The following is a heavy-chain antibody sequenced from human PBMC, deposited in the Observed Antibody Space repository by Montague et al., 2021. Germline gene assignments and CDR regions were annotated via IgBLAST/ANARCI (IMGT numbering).Heavy chain of an antibody. J-gene: IGHJ4*02. Sequence: SLRLSCAASGFTFSAYGMTWVRQAPGKGLERVAVIHYGGAIYADSVKGRFTISRDDSKNMLYLQMNSLRAEDTALYYCVKGRSRLDYWGQGTLVTVSS. V-gene: IGHV3-23*03. CDR3: VKGRSRLDY. CDR1: GFTFSAYG. D-gene: IGHD6-13*01. CDR2: IHYGGAI.